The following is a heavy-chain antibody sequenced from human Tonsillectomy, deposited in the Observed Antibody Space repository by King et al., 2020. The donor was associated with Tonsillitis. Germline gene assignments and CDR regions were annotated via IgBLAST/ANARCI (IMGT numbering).Heavy chain of an antibody. CDR2: ISSSGSTI. Sequence: QLVQSGGGLVKPGGSLRLSCAASGFTFSDYYTSWIRQAPGKGLEWVSYISSSGSTIYYADSVKGRFTISRDNAKNSLYLQMNSLRAEDTAVYYCASSSRTYYYYYMDVWGKGTTVTVSS. V-gene: IGHV3-11*01. CDR1: GFTFSDYY. CDR3: ASSSRTYYYYYMDV. J-gene: IGHJ6*03.